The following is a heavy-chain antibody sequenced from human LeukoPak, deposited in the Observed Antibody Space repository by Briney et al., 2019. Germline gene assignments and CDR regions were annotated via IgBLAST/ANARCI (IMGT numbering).Heavy chain of an antibody. CDR2: IIPIFGTA. D-gene: IGHD2-2*01. J-gene: IGHJ4*02. Sequence: SVKVSCKASGGTFSSYAISWVRQAPGQGLEWMGGIIPIFGTANYAQKFQGRVTITTDESTSTAYMELSSLRSEDTAVYYCARGGYQLLLSYFDYWGQGTLVTVSS. CDR3: ARGGYQLLLSYFDY. V-gene: IGHV1-69*05. CDR1: GGTFSSYA.